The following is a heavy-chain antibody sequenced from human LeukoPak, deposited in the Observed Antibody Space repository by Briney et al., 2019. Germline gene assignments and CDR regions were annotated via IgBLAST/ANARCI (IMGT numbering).Heavy chain of an antibody. CDR2: IKQDGSDR. Sequence: PGGALRLSWSASGFTFSSYWMSWVRQAPGKGLEGVANIKQDGSDRNYVDSVKGRVTISRDNARNSLYLQMNRMSDEDTALYCCVRGSIVGTRLAFAPWGQGTLVTVSS. J-gene: IGHJ5*02. V-gene: IGHV3-7*01. CDR3: VRGSIVGTRLAFAP. CDR1: GFTFSSYW. D-gene: IGHD1-26*01.